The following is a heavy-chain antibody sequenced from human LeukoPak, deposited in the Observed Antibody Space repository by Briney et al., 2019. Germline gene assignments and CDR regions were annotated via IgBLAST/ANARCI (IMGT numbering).Heavy chain of an antibody. Sequence: PGGSLRLSCAASGFTLSSYEMNWVRQAPGKGLEWVSYISSSGGTKYYADSVKGRFTISRDNAKNSLYLQMNSLRAEDTAVYYCARGGYYDSSGDAFDIWGQGTTVTVSS. J-gene: IGHJ3*02. V-gene: IGHV3-48*03. CDR2: ISSSGGTK. CDR1: GFTLSSYE. D-gene: IGHD3-22*01. CDR3: ARGGYYDSSGDAFDI.